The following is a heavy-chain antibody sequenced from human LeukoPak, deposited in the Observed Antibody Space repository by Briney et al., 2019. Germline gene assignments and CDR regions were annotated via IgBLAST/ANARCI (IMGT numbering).Heavy chain of an antibody. Sequence: PSETLSLTCAVYGGSFSGYYWSWIRQPPGKGLEWIGEINHSGSTNYSPSLKSRVTISVDTSKNQFSLKLSSVTAADTAVYYCARYRGYDYGAFDIWGQGTMVTVSS. V-gene: IGHV4-34*01. D-gene: IGHD5-12*01. J-gene: IGHJ3*02. CDR2: INHSGST. CDR3: ARYRGYDYGAFDI. CDR1: GGSFSGYY.